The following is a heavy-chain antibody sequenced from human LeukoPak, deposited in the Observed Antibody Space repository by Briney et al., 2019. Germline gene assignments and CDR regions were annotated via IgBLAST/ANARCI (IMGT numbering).Heavy chain of an antibody. D-gene: IGHD6-13*01. CDR1: GFTFSSCT. J-gene: IGHJ4*02. Sequence: GGSLRLSCAASGFTFSSCTMNWVRQAPGKGLEWVSYITSTSSTIYYADSVKGRFTISRDNTKNSLYLQMNSLRAEDTAVYYCARETFTTAALGYWGQGTLVTVSS. CDR2: ITSTSSTI. V-gene: IGHV3-48*04. CDR3: ARETFTTAALGY.